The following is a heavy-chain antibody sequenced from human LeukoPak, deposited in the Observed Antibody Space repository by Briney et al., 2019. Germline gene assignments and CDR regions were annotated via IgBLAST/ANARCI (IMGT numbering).Heavy chain of an antibody. CDR2: IYHSGST. CDR3: ASLIAHIYCSSTSCHTGHAFDI. V-gene: IGHV4-38-2*01. J-gene: IGHJ3*02. CDR1: GYSISSGYY. Sequence: SETLSLTCAVSGYSISSGYYWGWIRQPPGKGLEWIGSIYHSGSTYYNPSLKSRVTISVDTSKNQFSLKLSSVTAADTAVYYCASLIAHIYCSSTSCHTGHAFDIWGQGTMVTVSS. D-gene: IGHD2-2*02.